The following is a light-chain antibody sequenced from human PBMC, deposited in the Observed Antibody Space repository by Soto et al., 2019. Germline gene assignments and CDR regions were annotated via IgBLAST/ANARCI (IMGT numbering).Light chain of an antibody. CDR2: DAS. Sequence: ILMTQSPATLSVSPGERATLSCRASQSVSNNLAWYQQKPGQAPRLLIYDASTRATGIPARFSCSGSGTEFTLTISGLQSEDFADYSSQQYNHWPPWTFGQGNKVEIK. V-gene: IGKV3-15*01. CDR3: QQYNHWPPWT. J-gene: IGKJ1*01. CDR1: QSVSNN.